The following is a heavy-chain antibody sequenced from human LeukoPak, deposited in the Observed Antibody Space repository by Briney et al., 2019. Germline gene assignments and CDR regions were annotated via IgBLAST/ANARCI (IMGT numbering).Heavy chain of an antibody. CDR2: ISYDGSNK. CDR1: GFTFSSYA. J-gene: IGHJ4*02. CDR3: ARDDAMIVVGGKGYYFDY. D-gene: IGHD3-22*01. Sequence: GGSLRLSCAASGFTFSSYAMHWVRQAPGKGLEWVAVISYDGSNKYYADSVKGRFTISRDNSKNTLYLQMNSLRAEGTAVYYCARDDAMIVVGGKGYYFDYWGQGTLVTVSS. V-gene: IGHV3-30*04.